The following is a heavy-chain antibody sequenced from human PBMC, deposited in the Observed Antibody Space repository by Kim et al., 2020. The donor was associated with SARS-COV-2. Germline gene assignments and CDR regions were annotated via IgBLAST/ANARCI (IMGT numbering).Heavy chain of an antibody. Sequence: KGRITISRDNAKNSLYLKMNSVRAEDTAGYYCARDLRGAGSYYSLWGFDIWGQGTMVTVSS. D-gene: IGHD3-10*01. J-gene: IGHJ3*02. CDR3: ARDLRGAGSYYSLWGFDI. V-gene: IGHV3-11*06.